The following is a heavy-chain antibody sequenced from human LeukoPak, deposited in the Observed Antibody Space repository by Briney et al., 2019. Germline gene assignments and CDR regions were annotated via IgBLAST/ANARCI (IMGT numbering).Heavy chain of an antibody. J-gene: IGHJ6*02. CDR3: ANYGDYGSTQNIYFYAMDV. Sequence: ASGKVSCKASGYTFSGYYIHWVRQAPGQGLEWMGWINPNGGGTQYAQKFQGRVTMTRDTSISTAYMELSSLRSDDTAVYYCANYGDYGSTQNIYFYAMDVWGQGTTVTVSS. V-gene: IGHV1-2*02. D-gene: IGHD4-17*01. CDR1: GYTFSGYY. CDR2: INPNGGGT.